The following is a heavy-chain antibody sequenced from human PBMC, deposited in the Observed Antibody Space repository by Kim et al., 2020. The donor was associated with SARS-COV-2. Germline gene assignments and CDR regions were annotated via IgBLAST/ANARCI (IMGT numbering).Heavy chain of an antibody. J-gene: IGHJ4*02. D-gene: IGHD3-3*01. CDR1: GYTFTGYY. CDR3: ARVDTIFGVVRTSKYYFDY. V-gene: IGHV1-2*06. Sequence: ASVKVSCKASGYTFTGYYMHWVRQAPGQGLEWMGRINPNSGGTNYAQKFQGRVTMTRDTSISTAYMELSRLRSDDTAVYYCARVDTIFGVVRTSKYYFDYWGQGTLVTVPS. CDR2: INPNSGGT.